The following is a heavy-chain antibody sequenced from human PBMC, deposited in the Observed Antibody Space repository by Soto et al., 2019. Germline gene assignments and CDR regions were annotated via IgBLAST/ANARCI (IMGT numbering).Heavy chain of an antibody. CDR1: GGFINSGRSS. Sequence: PSETLSLTCSVSGGFINSGRSSWNWIRQSPGKGLEWIAYIYHSGSTYYNPSLKSRVTISVDRSENQFSLKRTSVTAADTAVYYCVRESTTSGPNWFDTWGPGILVTVSS. D-gene: IGHD1-1*01. CDR2: IYHSGST. V-gene: IGHV4-30-2*06. CDR3: VRESTTSGPNWFDT. J-gene: IGHJ5*02.